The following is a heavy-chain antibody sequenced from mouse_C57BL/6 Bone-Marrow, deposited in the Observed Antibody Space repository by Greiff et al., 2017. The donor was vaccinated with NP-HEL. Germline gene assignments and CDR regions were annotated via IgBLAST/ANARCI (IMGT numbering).Heavy chain of an antibody. V-gene: IGHV7-3*01. CDR2: IRNKANGYTT. CDR1: GFTFTDYY. J-gene: IGHJ2*01. CDR3: ARYIWLRKAYYFDY. Sequence: EVKLMESGGGLVQPGGSLSLSCAASGFTFTDYYMSWVRQPPGKALEWLGFIRNKANGYTTEYSASVKGRFTISRDNSQSILYLQMNALRAEDSATYDCARYIWLRKAYYFDYWGQGTTLTVSS. D-gene: IGHD2-2*01.